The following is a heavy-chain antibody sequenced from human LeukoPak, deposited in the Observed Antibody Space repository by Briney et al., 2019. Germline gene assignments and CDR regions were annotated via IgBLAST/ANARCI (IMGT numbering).Heavy chain of an antibody. CDR2: MNPNSGNT. CDR3: ARAGERPMRYFDY. Sequence: APMKVSCKASGYTFAGYDINWVRQATGQGLEWMGWMNPNSGNTGYAQKFQGRVTMTRNTSISTAYMELNNLRSQDTAVYYCARAGERPMRYFDYWGQGARVTVSP. J-gene: IGHJ4*02. CDR1: GYTFAGYD. D-gene: IGHD3-16*01. V-gene: IGHV1-8*01.